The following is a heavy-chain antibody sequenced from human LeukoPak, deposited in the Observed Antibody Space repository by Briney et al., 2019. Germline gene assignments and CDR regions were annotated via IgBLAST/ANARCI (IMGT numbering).Heavy chain of an antibody. D-gene: IGHD3-3*01. CDR2: ISGSGGST. J-gene: IGHJ4*02. CDR3: ASYDFWSGYSDLDY. V-gene: IGHV3-23*01. CDR1: GFTFSSYA. Sequence: PGGSLRLSCAASGFTFSSYAMSWVRQAPGKGLEWVSAISGSGGSTYYADSVKGRFTISRDNSKNTLYLQMNSLRAEDTAVYYCASYDFWSGYSDLDYWGQGTLVTVSS.